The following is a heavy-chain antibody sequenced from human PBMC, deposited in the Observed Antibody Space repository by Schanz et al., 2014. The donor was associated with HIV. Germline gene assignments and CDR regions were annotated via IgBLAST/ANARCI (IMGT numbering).Heavy chain of an antibody. J-gene: IGHJ4*02. CDR1: GYTFTDHY. V-gene: IGHV1-46*01. Sequence: QVQLVQSGAEVRKPGASVKVSCKASGYTFTDHYIHWMRQAPGQGLEWMAIINPIGGITSYAQKYHGRITGTRDTSTTTFYMEVSSLRSDDTAVYYCARAPYTSGWYGVDYWGQGTLVTVSS. CDR2: INPIGGIT. D-gene: IGHD6-19*01. CDR3: ARAPYTSGWYGVDY.